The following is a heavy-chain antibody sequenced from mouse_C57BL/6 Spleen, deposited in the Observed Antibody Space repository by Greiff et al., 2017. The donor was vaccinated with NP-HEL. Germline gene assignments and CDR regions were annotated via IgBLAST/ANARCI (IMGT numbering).Heavy chain of an antibody. D-gene: IGHD1-1*01. CDR3: ARSDYYGSRRAMDY. Sequence: VQLQQPGAELVMPGASVKLSCKASGYTFTSYWMHWVKQRPGQGLEWIGEIDPSDSYTNYNQKFKGKSTLTVDKSSSTAYMQLSSLTSEDSAVYYCARSDYYGSRRAMDYWGQGTSVTVSS. CDR2: IDPSDSYT. V-gene: IGHV1-69*01. J-gene: IGHJ4*01. CDR1: GYTFTSYW.